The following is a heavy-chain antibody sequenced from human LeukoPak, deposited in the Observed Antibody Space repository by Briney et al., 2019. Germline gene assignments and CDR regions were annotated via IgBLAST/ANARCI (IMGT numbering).Heavy chain of an antibody. Sequence: GGSLRLSCAASGFTFSSYSMNWVRQAPGKGLEWVSSISGSSSCIYYADSVKGRFTISRDNAKNSLYLQMNSLRAEDTAVYYCAKDPPSGGRSGYSGYDRNFDYWGQGTLVTVSS. CDR3: AKDPPSGGRSGYSGYDRNFDY. J-gene: IGHJ4*02. V-gene: IGHV3-21*04. CDR1: GFTFSSYS. CDR2: ISGSSSCI. D-gene: IGHD5-12*01.